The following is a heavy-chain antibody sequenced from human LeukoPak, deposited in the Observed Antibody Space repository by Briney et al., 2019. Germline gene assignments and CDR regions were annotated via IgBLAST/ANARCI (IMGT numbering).Heavy chain of an antibody. D-gene: IGHD3-22*01. CDR2: MRPKKSDT. CDR1: GYSLSTYD. Sequence: ASVKVSWKASGYSLSTYDINWVRQAPGQGLEWLGWMRPKKSDTGYARKFQGRVTFTWNISTDTAFMELNSVTPEDTSVYFCAGGPPEDTSSGYWGQGTLVTVSS. CDR3: AGGPPEDTSSGY. J-gene: IGHJ4*02. V-gene: IGHV1-8*01.